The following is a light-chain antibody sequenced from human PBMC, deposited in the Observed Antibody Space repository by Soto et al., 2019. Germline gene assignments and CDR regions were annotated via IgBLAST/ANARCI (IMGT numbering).Light chain of an antibody. CDR1: SSDVGDYNF. V-gene: IGLV2-11*01. J-gene: IGLJ3*02. CDR2: DVS. CDR3: CSYAGSYTWL. Sequence: QSVLTQPRSVSGSTGQSVTISCTGTSSDVGDYNFVSWYQQHPGKAPKLMVYDVSKRPSGVPDRFSGSKSGNTASLTISGLQAADEGDYYCCSYAGSYTWLFGGGTKLTVL.